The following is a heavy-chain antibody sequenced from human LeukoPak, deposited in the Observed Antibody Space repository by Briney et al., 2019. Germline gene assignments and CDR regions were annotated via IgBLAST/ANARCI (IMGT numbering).Heavy chain of an antibody. Sequence: GGSLRLSCAASGFTFSSYAMSWVRQAPGKGLEWVSSISGGRGSTYYADSVKGRFTISRDNSKNMLYLQMNTLRAADTAVFYCAKDSIARNGVYDAFDIWGQGTMVTVSS. CDR3: AKDSIARNGVYDAFDI. V-gene: IGHV3-23*01. CDR2: ISGGRGST. CDR1: GFTFSSYA. J-gene: IGHJ3*02. D-gene: IGHD2-8*01.